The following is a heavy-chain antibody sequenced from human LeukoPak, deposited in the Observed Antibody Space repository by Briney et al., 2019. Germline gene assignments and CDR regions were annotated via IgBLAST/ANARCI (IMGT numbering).Heavy chain of an antibody. J-gene: IGHJ4*02. Sequence: GGSLRLSCAASGFTFSSYGMHWVRQAPGKGLEWVAVISYDGSNKYYADSVKGRFTISRDISKNTLYLQMNSLRAEDTAVYYCAKDRVATVDYWGQGTLVTVSS. CDR2: ISYDGSNK. CDR3: AKDRVATVDY. CDR1: GFTFSSYG. D-gene: IGHD5-12*01. V-gene: IGHV3-30*18.